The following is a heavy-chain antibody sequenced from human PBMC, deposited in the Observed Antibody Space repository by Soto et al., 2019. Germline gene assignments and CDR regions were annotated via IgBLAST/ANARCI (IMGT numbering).Heavy chain of an antibody. CDR1: GFNLSNYT. V-gene: IGHV3-21*06. D-gene: IGHD2-15*01. Sequence: GSQRLSYTGSGFNLSNYTMNWVRQTPGKGLEWVSSISGSSTYIYYADSVKGRFTISRDNAKNSLYLQMNSLRVEDTAVYYCARDRCSGGSCYRTYAFDLWGRGTLVTVSS. CDR3: ARDRCSGGSCYRTYAFDL. J-gene: IGHJ3*01. CDR2: ISGSSTYI.